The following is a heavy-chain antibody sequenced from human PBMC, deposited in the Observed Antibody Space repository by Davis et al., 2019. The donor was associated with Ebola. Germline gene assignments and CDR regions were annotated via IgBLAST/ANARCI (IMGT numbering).Heavy chain of an antibody. J-gene: IGHJ3*02. Sequence: ASVKVSCKASGYTFTSYYMHWVRQAPGQGLEWIGIINPSGGSTSYAQKFQGRVTMTRDTSTSTVYMELSSLRSEDTAVYYCARIYGSGARAFDIWGQGTMVTVSS. CDR3: ARIYGSGARAFDI. CDR2: INPSGGST. CDR1: GYTFTSYY. D-gene: IGHD3-10*01. V-gene: IGHV1-46*01.